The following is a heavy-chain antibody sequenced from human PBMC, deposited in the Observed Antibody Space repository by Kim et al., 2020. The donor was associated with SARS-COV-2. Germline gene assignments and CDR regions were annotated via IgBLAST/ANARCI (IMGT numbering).Heavy chain of an antibody. CDR1: GFTFTNYA. CDR3: ARREGYYFDY. Sequence: GGSLRLSCAASGFTFTNYAMHWVRQAPGKGLEWVAVLWDDGIDRFYADSVKGRFTISRDDSKNTLYLQMNNLRAEDTAVYYCARREGYYFDYWGQGTQVTVPS. CDR2: LWDDGIDR. V-gene: IGHV3-33*01. J-gene: IGHJ4*02.